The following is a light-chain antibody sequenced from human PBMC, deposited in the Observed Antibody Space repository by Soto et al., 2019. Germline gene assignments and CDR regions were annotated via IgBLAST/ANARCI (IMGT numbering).Light chain of an antibody. V-gene: IGKV3-20*01. CDR3: QQYGSSPLT. Sequence: EIVLAQSPGTLSLSKGERATLSCRASQSVSSSYLAWYQQKPGQAPRLLIYGASRRATGIPDRFSGSASGTDFTLTISRLEPEDFAVYYCQQYGSSPLTFGGGTKVDIK. CDR2: GAS. CDR1: QSVSSSY. J-gene: IGKJ4*01.